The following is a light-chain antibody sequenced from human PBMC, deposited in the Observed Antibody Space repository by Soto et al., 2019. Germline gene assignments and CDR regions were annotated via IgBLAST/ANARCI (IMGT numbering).Light chain of an antibody. CDR3: QQYETYSGT. Sequence: DIQMTQPPSPLSALVGAPSPSPGRASQSVSGWLAWYQQKPGKAPQLLMYDVSALPRGVPPRFSGRGSGTEFTLTISGLHPDDFATYYCQQYETYSGTFGPGTKVDIK. CDR2: DVS. CDR1: QSVSGW. V-gene: IGKV1-5*01. J-gene: IGKJ1*01.